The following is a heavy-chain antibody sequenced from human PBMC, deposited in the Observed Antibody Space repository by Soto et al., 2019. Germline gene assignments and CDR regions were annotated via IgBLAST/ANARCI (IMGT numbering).Heavy chain of an antibody. V-gene: IGHV4-38-2*01. J-gene: IGHJ5*02. Sequence: TSETLSLTCAASGYSISSGYYWGWIRQPPGKGLEWIGSIYHSGSTYYNPSLKSRVTISVDTSKNQFSLKLSSVTAADTAVYYCARGGIVVVLGVSHWYDPWGQGTLVTVSS. CDR3: ARGGIVVVLGVSHWYDP. CDR1: GYSISSGYY. D-gene: IGHD2-15*01. CDR2: IYHSGST.